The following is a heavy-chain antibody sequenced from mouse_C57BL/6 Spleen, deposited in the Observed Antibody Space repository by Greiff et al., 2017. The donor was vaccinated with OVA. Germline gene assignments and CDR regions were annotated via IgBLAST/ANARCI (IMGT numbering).Heavy chain of an antibody. J-gene: IGHJ4*01. Sequence: QVQLKESGAELVKPGASVKLSCKASGYTFTSYWMHWVKQRPGRGLEWIGRIDPNSGGTKYNEKFKSKATLTVDKPSSTAYMQLSSLTSEDSAVYYCARATVVAFYAMDYWGQGTSVTVSS. CDR3: ARATVVAFYAMDY. V-gene: IGHV1-72*01. CDR2: IDPNSGGT. D-gene: IGHD1-1*01. CDR1: GYTFTSYW.